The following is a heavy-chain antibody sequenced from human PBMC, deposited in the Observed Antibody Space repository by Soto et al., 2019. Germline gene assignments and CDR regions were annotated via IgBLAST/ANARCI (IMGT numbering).Heavy chain of an antibody. V-gene: IGHV3-30-3*01. Sequence: QVQLVESGGGVVQPGRSLRLSCAASGFTFSSYAMHWVRQAPGKGLEWVAVISYDGSNKYYADSVKGRFTISRDNSKKPLYLQMNSLRAEDTAVYYCARSGDPPIFDYWGQGTLVTVSS. J-gene: IGHJ4*02. CDR3: ARSGDPPIFDY. CDR2: ISYDGSNK. CDR1: GFTFSSYA.